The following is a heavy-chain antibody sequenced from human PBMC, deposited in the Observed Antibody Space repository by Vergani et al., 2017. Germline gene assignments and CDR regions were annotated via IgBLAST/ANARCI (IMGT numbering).Heavy chain of an antibody. CDR1: GGSISSGSYY. Sequence: QVQLQESGPGLVKPSQTLSLTCTVSGGSISSGSYYWSWIRQPVGKGLEWIGRIYGSGSTNYNPSLKSRVTMSIDTSKNQFSLKLTSVTATDTAVYYCARDSGDWDYYYYYMDVWGKGATVTVSS. V-gene: IGHV4-61*02. CDR2: IYGSGST. J-gene: IGHJ6*03. CDR3: ARDSGDWDYYYYYMDV. D-gene: IGHD3-9*01.